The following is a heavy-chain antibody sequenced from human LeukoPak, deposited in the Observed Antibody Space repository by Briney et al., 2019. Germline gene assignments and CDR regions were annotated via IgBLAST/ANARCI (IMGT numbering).Heavy chain of an antibody. Sequence: SETLSLTCAVYGGSFSGYYWSWIRQPPGKGLEWIGEINHSGSTNYNPSLKSRVTISVDTSKNQFSLKLSSVTAADTAVYYCARARPNSYDYVFVGEYYYYYYMDVWGKGTTVTVSS. V-gene: IGHV4-34*01. CDR1: GGSFSGYY. J-gene: IGHJ6*03. D-gene: IGHD5-18*01. CDR3: ARARPNSYDYVFVGEYYYYYYMDV. CDR2: INHSGST.